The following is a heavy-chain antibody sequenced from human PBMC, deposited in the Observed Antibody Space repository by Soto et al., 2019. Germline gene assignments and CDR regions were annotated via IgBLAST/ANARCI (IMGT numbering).Heavy chain of an antibody. J-gene: IGHJ4*02. D-gene: IGHD2-21*02. V-gene: IGHV4-30-4*01. Sequence: QVQLHESGPGLVKPSQTLSLTCTVSGGSVSSGDSYWTWIRQAPGKGLESVGHVYYSGTTYYNPSLKGRLRMTVDASKTPFSLTLSSVTAADTAVYFCARGRLSGLHTPPHDYWGQGTLVSVSS. CDR3: ARGRLSGLHTPPHDY. CDR1: GGSVSSGDSY. CDR2: VYYSGTT.